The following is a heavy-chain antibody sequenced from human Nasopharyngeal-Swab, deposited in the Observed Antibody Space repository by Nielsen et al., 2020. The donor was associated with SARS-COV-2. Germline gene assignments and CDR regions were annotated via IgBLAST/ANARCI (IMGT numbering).Heavy chain of an antibody. CDR1: GGSISSYY. CDR3: ARTIGASRGYSYGSYYYMDV. V-gene: IGHV4-59*01. Sequence: SETLSLTCTVPGGSISSYYWSWIRQPPGKGLEWIGYIYYSGSTNYNPSLKSRVTISVDTSKNQFSLKLSSVTAADTAVYYCARTIGASRGYSYGSYYYMDVWGKGTTVTVSS. J-gene: IGHJ6*03. CDR2: IYYSGST. D-gene: IGHD5-18*01.